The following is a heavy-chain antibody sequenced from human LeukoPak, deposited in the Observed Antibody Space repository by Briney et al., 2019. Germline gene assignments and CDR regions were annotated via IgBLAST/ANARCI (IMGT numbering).Heavy chain of an antibody. J-gene: IGHJ6*02. CDR2: ISSSSSYI. CDR3: ARGPSIYAGGPERLTGYYLGYYGMDV. Sequence: PGGSLRLSCAASGFTFSSYSMNWVRQAPGKGLEWVSSISSSSSYIYYADSVKGRFTISRDNAKNSLYLQMNSLRAEDTAVYYCARGPSIYAGGPERLTGYYLGYYGMDVWGQGTTVTVSS. V-gene: IGHV3-21*01. D-gene: IGHD3-9*01. CDR1: GFTFSSYS.